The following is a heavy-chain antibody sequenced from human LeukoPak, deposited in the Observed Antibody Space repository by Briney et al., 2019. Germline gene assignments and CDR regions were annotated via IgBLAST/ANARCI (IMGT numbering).Heavy chain of an antibody. V-gene: IGHV4-59*01. CDR3: ARGNGGNSYWYFDL. Sequence: PSETLSLTCTVSGGSISSYYWSWIRQPPGQGLEWIGYIYYSGSTNYNPSLKSRVTISVDTSKNQFSLKLSSVTAADTAVYYCARGNGGNSYWYFDLWGRGTLVTVSS. CDR2: IYYSGST. J-gene: IGHJ2*01. D-gene: IGHD4-23*01. CDR1: GGSISSYY.